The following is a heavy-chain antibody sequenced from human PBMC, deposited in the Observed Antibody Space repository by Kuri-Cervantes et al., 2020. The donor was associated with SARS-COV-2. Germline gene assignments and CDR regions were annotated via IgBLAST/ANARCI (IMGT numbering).Heavy chain of an antibody. CDR3: ARAPTVTLDY. D-gene: IGHD4-17*01. CDR2: ISSSGSTI. Sequence: LSLTCAASGLTFSSYEMNWVRQAPGKGLEWVSYISSSGSTIYYADSVKGRFTISRDNAKNSLYLQMNSLRAEDTAVYYCARAPTVTLDYWGQGTLVTVSS. J-gene: IGHJ4*02. V-gene: IGHV3-48*03. CDR1: GLTFSSYE.